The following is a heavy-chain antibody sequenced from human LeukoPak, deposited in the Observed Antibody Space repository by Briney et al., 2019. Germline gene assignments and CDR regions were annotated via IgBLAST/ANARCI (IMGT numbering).Heavy chain of an antibody. J-gene: IGHJ4*02. D-gene: IGHD6-6*01. V-gene: IGHV3-21*06. CDR2: ISSSGAYI. CDR1: GFTFSSYN. Sequence: GGSLRLSCAASGFTFSSYNINWVRQAPGKGLEWVSSISSSGAYINYADSVKGRFTISRDNAKNSLYLQMNSLRAEDTAMYYCARDLDSASFFFGYWGQGTLVTVSS. CDR3: ARDLDSASFFFGY.